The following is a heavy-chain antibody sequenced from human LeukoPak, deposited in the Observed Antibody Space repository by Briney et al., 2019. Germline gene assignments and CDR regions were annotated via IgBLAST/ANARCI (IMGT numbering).Heavy chain of an antibody. CDR3: ARRGVRGATSFDP. J-gene: IGHJ5*02. Sequence: SEALSLTCTVSGGSISSYYWSWIRQPPGKGLEWIGYIYYSGSTNYNPSLKSRVTISVDTSKNQFSLKLSSVTAADTAVYYCARRGVRGATSFDPWGQGTLVTVSS. CDR1: GGSISSYY. D-gene: IGHD3-10*01. V-gene: IGHV4-59*08. CDR2: IYYSGST.